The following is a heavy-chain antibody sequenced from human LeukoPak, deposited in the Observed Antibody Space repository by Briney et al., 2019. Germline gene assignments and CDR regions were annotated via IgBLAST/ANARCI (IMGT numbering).Heavy chain of an antibody. CDR1: GCSISSYY. CDR2: IYYSGST. CDR3: ARRNYYDSSAPFDP. Sequence: SETLSLTCTVSGCSISSYYWSWIRQPPGKGLLWIGYIYYSGSTNYNPSLKSRVTISVDTSKNQFSLKLSSVTAADTAVYYCARRNYYDSSAPFDPWGEGTLVSVSS. V-gene: IGHV4-59*01. J-gene: IGHJ5*02. D-gene: IGHD3-22*01.